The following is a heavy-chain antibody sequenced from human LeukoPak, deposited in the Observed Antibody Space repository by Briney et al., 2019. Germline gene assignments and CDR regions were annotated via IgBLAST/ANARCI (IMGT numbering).Heavy chain of an antibody. CDR2: IYPRDGST. Sequence: GASVKVSCKASGGTFSSYAISWARQAPGQGLEWMGMIYPRDGSTSYAQKFRGRVTVTRDTSTSTVHMELSGLRSEDTAVYYCARDQEGFDYWGQGTLVTVSS. CDR1: GGTFSSYA. CDR3: ARDQEGFDY. V-gene: IGHV1-46*01. J-gene: IGHJ4*02.